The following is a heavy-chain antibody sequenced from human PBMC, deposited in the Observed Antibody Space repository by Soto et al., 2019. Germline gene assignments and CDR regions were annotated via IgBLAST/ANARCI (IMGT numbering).Heavy chain of an antibody. V-gene: IGHV2-26*01. J-gene: IGHJ2*01. CDR3: ARSTPPPPRPKPLWFFDL. CDR1: GFSLSNARMG. Sequence: QVTLKESGPVLVKPTETLTLTCTVSGFSLSNARMGVSWIRQPPGKALEWLAHIFSNDAKSYSTSLKSRLTISKDTSKSQVVLTMTNMDPVDTGTYYCARSTPPPPRPKPLWFFDLWGRGTLVTVSS. CDR2: IFSNDAK.